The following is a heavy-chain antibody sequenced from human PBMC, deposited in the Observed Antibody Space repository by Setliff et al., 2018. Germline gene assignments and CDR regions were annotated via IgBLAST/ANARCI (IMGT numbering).Heavy chain of an antibody. V-gene: IGHV4-39*07. D-gene: IGHD3-10*01. CDR1: GGSINNGDLY. CDR2: IYYDGTT. CDR3: ARNPASFHYSFVH. J-gene: IGHJ2*01. Sequence: SEPLSLTCTVSGGSINNGDLYWGWIRQPPGKGPEWLGTIYYDGTTHYNPSLKGRVTISVDTTKNQFSLKLTSVTVADTAVYYCARNPASFHYSFVHWGRGTLVTVSS.